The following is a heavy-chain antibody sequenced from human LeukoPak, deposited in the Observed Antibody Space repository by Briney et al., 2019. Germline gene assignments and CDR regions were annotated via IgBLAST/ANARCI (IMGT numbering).Heavy chain of an antibody. CDR1: GYSFTSYW. D-gene: IGHD1-26*01. Sequence: GESLKISCQGSGYSFTSYWIGWVRQMPGKGLEWMGLIYPGDSDTRYSPSFQGQVTISADKSISTAYLQWSSLKASDTAMYYCARREWELSTYYFDYWGQGTLVTASS. CDR3: ARREWELSTYYFDY. J-gene: IGHJ4*02. V-gene: IGHV5-51*01. CDR2: IYPGDSDT.